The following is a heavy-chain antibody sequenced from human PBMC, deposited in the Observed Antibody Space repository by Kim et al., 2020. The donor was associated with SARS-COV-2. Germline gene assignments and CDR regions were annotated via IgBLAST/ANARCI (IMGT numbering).Heavy chain of an antibody. D-gene: IGHD3-10*01. V-gene: IGHV4-39*07. J-gene: IGHJ5*02. CDR1: GGSISSSSYY. CDR3: AREGTWFGEFSNWFDP. Sequence: SETLSLTCTVSGGSISSSSYYWGWIRQPPGKGLEWIGSIYYSGSTYYNPSLKSRVTISVDTSKNQFSLKLSSVTAADTAVYYCAREGTWFGEFSNWFDPWGQGTLVTVSS. CDR2: IYYSGST.